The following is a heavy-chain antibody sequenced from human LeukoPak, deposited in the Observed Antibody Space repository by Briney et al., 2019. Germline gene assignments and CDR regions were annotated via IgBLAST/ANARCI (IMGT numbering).Heavy chain of an antibody. Sequence: TGGSRRLSCAASGFTFSSYGMHWVRQAPGKGLEWVAVISYDGSNKYYADSVKGRFTISRDNSKNTLYLQMNSLRAEDTAVYYCAKALVVVVPAAADYWGQGTLVTVSS. D-gene: IGHD2-2*01. V-gene: IGHV3-30*18. CDR1: GFTFSSYG. CDR3: AKALVVVVPAAADY. J-gene: IGHJ4*02. CDR2: ISYDGSNK.